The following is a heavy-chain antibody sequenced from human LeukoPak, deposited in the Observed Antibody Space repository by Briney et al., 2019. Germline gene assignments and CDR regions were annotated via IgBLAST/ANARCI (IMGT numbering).Heavy chain of an antibody. CDR2: IFYSGST. J-gene: IGHJ4*02. CDR1: GGSISGYF. CDR3: ARHGSVSSGALV. D-gene: IGHD3-22*01. V-gene: IGHV4-59*08. Sequence: SETLSLTCTVSGGSISGYFWSWIRQPPGKGPEWIGYIFYSGSTNYNPSLKSRVTISVDTSKNQFSLKLSSVTAADTAVYYCARHGSVSSGALVWGQGTLVTVSS.